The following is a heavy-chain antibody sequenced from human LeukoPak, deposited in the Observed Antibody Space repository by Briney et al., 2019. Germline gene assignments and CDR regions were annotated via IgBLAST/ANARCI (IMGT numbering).Heavy chain of an antibody. CDR1: GGSISSSSYY. J-gene: IGHJ4*02. D-gene: IGHD6-13*01. Sequence: PSETLSLTCTVSGGSISSSSYYWGWIRQPPGKGLEWIGSIYYSGSTYYNPSLKSRVTISVDTSNNQFSLKLSSVTAADTAVYYCATAHRGSSSWYAHFDYWGQGTLVTVSS. CDR2: IYYSGST. CDR3: ATAHRGSSSWYAHFDY. V-gene: IGHV4-39*07.